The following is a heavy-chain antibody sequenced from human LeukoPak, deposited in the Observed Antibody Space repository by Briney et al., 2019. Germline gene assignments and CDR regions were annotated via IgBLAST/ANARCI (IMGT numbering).Heavy chain of an antibody. D-gene: IGHD2-21*02. CDR2: IQSDAVNK. CDR3: AKGDSDKIDY. J-gene: IGHJ4*02. V-gene: IGHV3-30*02. CDR1: GFPFSNFA. Sequence: GGSLRLSCAASGFPFSNFAIHWVRQAPGKGLEWVTLIQSDAVNKYYADSVKGRFTISRDNSKNTLYLQMNSLTPEDTAVYYCAKGDSDKIDYWGQGSLVTVSS.